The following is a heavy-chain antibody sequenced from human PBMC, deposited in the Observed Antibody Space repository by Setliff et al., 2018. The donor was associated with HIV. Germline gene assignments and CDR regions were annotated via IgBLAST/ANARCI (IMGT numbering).Heavy chain of an antibody. D-gene: IGHD6-13*01. CDR1: GGSIFSHY. CDR2: IYYSGST. Sequence: SETLSLTCTVSGGSIFSHYWSWIRQPPGKGLEWIGYIYYSGSTNYNPSLKSRVSISVDTSKNQFSLNLRSVTAADTAVYYCAGGVWSFDYWGQGTLVTVPQ. V-gene: IGHV4-59*11. J-gene: IGHJ4*02. CDR3: AGGVWSFDY.